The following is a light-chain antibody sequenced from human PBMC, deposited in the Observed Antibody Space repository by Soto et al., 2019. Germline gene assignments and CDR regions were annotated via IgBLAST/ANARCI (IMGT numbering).Light chain of an antibody. Sequence: EIVLTQSPGTLSLSPGERATLSCRASQSIYINSLAWYQHKRGQAPRLLIYAATVRATAVPDRFNGSGSGTDFALTISRLEPEDSAMYYCQQYGDSPFAFGRGTKLDVK. CDR2: AAT. V-gene: IGKV3-20*01. CDR1: QSIYINS. CDR3: QQYGDSPFA. J-gene: IGKJ3*01.